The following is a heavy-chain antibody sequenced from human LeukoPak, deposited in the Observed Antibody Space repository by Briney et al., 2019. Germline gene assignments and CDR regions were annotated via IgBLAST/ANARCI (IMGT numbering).Heavy chain of an antibody. CDR1: GFSLSSYW. D-gene: IGHD1-26*01. CDR3: AKDRIVGAPDPGY. Sequence: PGGSLRLSCAASGFSLSSYWMSWVRQAPGKGLEWVAVISYDGSNKYYADSVKGRFTISRDNSKNTLYLQMNSLRAEDTAVYYCAKDRIVGAPDPGYWGQGTLVTVSS. CDR2: ISYDGSNK. V-gene: IGHV3-30*18. J-gene: IGHJ4*02.